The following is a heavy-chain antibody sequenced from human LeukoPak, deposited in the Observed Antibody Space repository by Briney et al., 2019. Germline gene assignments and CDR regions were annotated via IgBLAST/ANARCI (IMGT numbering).Heavy chain of an antibody. J-gene: IGHJ3*02. Sequence: GGSLRLSCAASGFAFSGYWMSWVRQAPGKGLEWVADISYDGSNKYYADSKNGRFTISRDNSTNTLYLQMNSLRAEDTAVYYCARAGFGYYGSGSYYRSHDAFDIWGQGTMVTVSS. CDR1: GFAFSGYW. CDR3: ARAGFGYYGSGSYYRSHDAFDI. CDR2: ISYDGSNK. V-gene: IGHV3-30-3*01. D-gene: IGHD3-10*01.